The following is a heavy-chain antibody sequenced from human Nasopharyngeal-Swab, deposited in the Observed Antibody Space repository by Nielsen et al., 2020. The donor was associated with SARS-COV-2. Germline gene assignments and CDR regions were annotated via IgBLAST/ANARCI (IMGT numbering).Heavy chain of an antibody. J-gene: IGHJ2*01. D-gene: IGHD2-21*01. V-gene: IGHV3-21*01. Sequence: GESLKISCAASGFTFSSYSMNWVRQAPGKGLEWVSSISSSSSYIYYADSVKGRFTISRDNAKNSLYLQMNSLRAEDTAVYYCARLGVLWSPPHWYFDLWGRGTLVTVSS. CDR3: ARLGVLWSPPHWYFDL. CDR1: GFTFSSYS. CDR2: ISSSSSYI.